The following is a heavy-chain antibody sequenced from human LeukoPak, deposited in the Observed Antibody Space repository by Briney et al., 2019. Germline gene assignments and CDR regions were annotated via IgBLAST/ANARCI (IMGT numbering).Heavy chain of an antibody. V-gene: IGHV3-23*01. CDR2: ISGSGGST. D-gene: IGHD3-9*01. Sequence: GGSLRLSCAASGFTFSSYAMSWVRQAPGKGLEWVSAISGSGGSTYYADSVKGRFTISGDNSKNTLYLQMNSLRAEDTAVYYCAKSYDILTGYWPLQDAFDIWGQGTMVTVSS. CDR1: GFTFSSYA. CDR3: AKSYDILTGYWPLQDAFDI. J-gene: IGHJ3*02.